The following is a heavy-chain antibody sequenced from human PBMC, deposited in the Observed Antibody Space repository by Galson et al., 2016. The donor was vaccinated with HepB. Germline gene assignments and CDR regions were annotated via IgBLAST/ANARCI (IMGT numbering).Heavy chain of an antibody. CDR2: INNGAATT. D-gene: IGHD4/OR15-4a*01. Sequence: SLRLSCAASGFTFSSYGMHWVRQAPGKGLEWVSGINNGAATTGYAASVKGRFTISRDNSKNTLYLQMNSLRTEDTAVYYCARDDYSGGRGSPDYWGQGTLVTVSS. CDR3: ARDDYSGGRGSPDY. V-gene: IGHV3-23*01. J-gene: IGHJ4*02. CDR1: GFTFSSYG.